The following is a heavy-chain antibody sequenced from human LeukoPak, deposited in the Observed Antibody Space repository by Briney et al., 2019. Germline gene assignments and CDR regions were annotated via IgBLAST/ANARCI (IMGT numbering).Heavy chain of an antibody. V-gene: IGHV4-59*08. J-gene: IGHJ5*02. CDR3: ARRRAEGGSNGHYNWFDP. CDR1: GDSINAYC. CDR2: IYFSGTT. Sequence: SETLSLTCTVSGDSINAYCWGWIRQPPGKGLEWIGYIYFSGTTKYNPSLESRVTISVDTSKNQFSLKLSSVTAADTAVYYCARRRAEGGSNGHYNWFDPWGQGILVTVSS. D-gene: IGHD6-13*01.